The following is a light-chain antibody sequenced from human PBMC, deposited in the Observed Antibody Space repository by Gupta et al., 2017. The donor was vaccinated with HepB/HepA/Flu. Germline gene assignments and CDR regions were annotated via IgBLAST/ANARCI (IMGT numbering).Light chain of an antibody. CDR1: QRLVFSDGNTF. J-gene: IGKJ4*01. CDR2: QVA. CDR3: VQGTHWPT. V-gene: IGKV2-30*01. Sequence: DVVLTQSPLSLPVTLGQPASISCRSSQRLVFSDGNTFLHWFQQRPGQSPRRLVYQVAKRDSGVPERVSGSGSGTDFTLRISRVEAEDVAIYYCVQGTHWPTFGGGTKVEIK.